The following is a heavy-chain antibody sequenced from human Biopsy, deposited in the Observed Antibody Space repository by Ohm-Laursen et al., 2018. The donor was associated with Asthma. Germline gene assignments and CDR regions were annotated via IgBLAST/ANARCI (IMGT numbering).Heavy chain of an antibody. CDR2: IYSGGTS. V-gene: IGHV3-53*01. CDR3: ARGDSSGWSHYYFDY. D-gene: IGHD6-19*01. J-gene: IGHJ4*02. CDR1: GFTVSRDH. Sequence: SLRLSCAAPGFTVSRDHMLWVRQAPGKGLEWVSVIYSGGTSHTADSVRGRFTISRDFSKNTLHLQMHSLRVEDTAVYYCARGDSSGWSHYYFDYWGQGTLVTVSS.